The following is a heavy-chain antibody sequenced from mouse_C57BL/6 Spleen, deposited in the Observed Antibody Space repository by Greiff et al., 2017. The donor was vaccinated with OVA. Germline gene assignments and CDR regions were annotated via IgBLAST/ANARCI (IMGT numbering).Heavy chain of an antibody. CDR1: GYTFTDYY. CDR3: ARGTAVDY. CDR2: INPNNGGT. Sequence: EVQLQQSGPELVKPGASVKISCKASGYTFTDYYMNWVKQSHGKSLEWIGDINPNNGGTSYNQKFKGKATLTVDKSSSTAYMELRSLTSEDSAVYYCARGTAVDYWGQGTTLTVSS. V-gene: IGHV1-26*01. D-gene: IGHD3-3*01. J-gene: IGHJ2*01.